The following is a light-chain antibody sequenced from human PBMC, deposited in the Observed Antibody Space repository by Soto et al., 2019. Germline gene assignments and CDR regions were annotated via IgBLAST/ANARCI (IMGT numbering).Light chain of an antibody. CDR2: DAS. CDR3: QQRTNWLLT. Sequence: EIVLTQSPVTLSLSPGERATLSCRASQSVTTFLAWYQQKPGQAPRLLIYDASTRATGIPARFSGSGSVTDFTLPISSLEPEDFAVYYCQQRTNWLLTFGGGTKVEIK. V-gene: IGKV3-11*01. CDR1: QSVTTF. J-gene: IGKJ4*01.